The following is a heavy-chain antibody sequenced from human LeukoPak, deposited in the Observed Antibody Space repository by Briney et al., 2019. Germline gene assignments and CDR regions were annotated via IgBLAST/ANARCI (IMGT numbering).Heavy chain of an antibody. Sequence: ASVKVSCKASGYTFTSYDIHWVRQATGQGLEWMGRMNPNRGDTDYAQKFQGRVTMTRDTSISTAYMELSSLRSEDTALYYCARDTYYYYGSGSYFDWGQGTLVSVSS. CDR1: GYTFTSYD. V-gene: IGHV1-8*01. CDR3: ARDTYYYYGSGSYFD. CDR2: MNPNRGDT. J-gene: IGHJ4*02. D-gene: IGHD3-10*01.